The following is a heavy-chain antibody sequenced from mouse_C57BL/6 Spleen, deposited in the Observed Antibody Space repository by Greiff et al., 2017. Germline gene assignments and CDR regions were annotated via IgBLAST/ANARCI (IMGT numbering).Heavy chain of an antibody. CDR2: ISNGGGST. V-gene: IGHV5-12*01. CDR3: ARHAGGVYYAMDY. J-gene: IGHJ4*01. Sequence: EVQRVESGGGLVQPGGSLKLSCAASGFTFSDYYMYWVRQTPEKRLEWVAYISNGGGSTYYPDTVKGRFTISRDNAKNTLYLQMSRLKSEDTAMYYCARHAGGVYYAMDYWGQGTSVTVSS. CDR1: GFTFSDYY.